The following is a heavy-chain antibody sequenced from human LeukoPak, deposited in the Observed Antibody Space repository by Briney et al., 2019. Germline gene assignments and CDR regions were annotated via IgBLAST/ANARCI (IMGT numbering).Heavy chain of an antibody. CDR1: GGSISSSSYY. Sequence: SETLSLTCTVSGGSISSSSYYWGWIRQPPGKGLEWIGSIYYSGSTYYNPSLKSRVTISVDTSKNQFSLKLSSVTAADTAVYYCATFHDYGGNFYFDYWGQGTLVTVSS. V-gene: IGHV4-39*01. CDR2: IYYSGST. D-gene: IGHD4-23*01. CDR3: ATFHDYGGNFYFDY. J-gene: IGHJ4*02.